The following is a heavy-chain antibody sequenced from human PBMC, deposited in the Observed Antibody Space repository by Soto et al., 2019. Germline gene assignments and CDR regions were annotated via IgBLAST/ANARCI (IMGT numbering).Heavy chain of an antibody. CDR2: IWYDGSNK. V-gene: IGHV3-33*01. CDR1: GFTFSSYG. Sequence: ESGGGVVQPGRSLRLSCAASGFTFSSYGMHWVRQAPGKGLEWVAVIWYDGSNKYYADSVKGRFTISRDNSKNTLYLQMNGLRAEDTAVYYCARDRDLFPGRVFDYWGQGTLVTVSS. D-gene: IGHD2-21*02. J-gene: IGHJ4*02. CDR3: ARDRDLFPGRVFDY.